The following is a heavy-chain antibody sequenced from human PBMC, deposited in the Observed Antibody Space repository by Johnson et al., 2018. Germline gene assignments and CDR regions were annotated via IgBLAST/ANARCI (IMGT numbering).Heavy chain of an antibody. V-gene: IGHV3-48*01. CDR2: ISSSSSTI. J-gene: IGHJ1*01. CDR1: GFTFSSYS. Sequence: VQLVESGGGLVQPGGSLRLSCAASGFTFSSYSMNWVRQAPGKGLEWVSYISSSSSTIYYADSVKGRFTISRDNAKNTRYLQMNSLRAEDTAVYYCAKESRSVVVTAILVAEYFQHWGQGTLVTVSS. D-gene: IGHD2-21*02. CDR3: AKESRSVVVTAILVAEYFQH.